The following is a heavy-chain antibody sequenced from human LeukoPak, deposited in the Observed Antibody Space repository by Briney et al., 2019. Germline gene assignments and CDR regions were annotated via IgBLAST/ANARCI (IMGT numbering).Heavy chain of an antibody. J-gene: IGHJ6*03. CDR3: ARVGSSTSYYYYMDV. V-gene: IGHV1-8*03. CDR1: GYTFTSYD. Sequence: ASVXVSCKASGYTFTSYDINWVRQATGQGLEWMGWMNPNSGNTGYAQKFQGRVTITRNTSISTAYMELSSLRSEDTAVYYCARVGSSTSYYYYMDVWGKGTTVTVSS. D-gene: IGHD2-2*01. CDR2: MNPNSGNT.